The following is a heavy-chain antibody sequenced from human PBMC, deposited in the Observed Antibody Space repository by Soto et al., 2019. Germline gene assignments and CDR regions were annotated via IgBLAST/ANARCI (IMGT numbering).Heavy chain of an antibody. D-gene: IGHD3-10*01. CDR2: IIPIFGTA. CDR3: ARLMTMVRGVIIGAFDI. Sequence: SVTVSCKASGGTFSSYAISWVRQAPGQGLEWMGGIIPIFGTANYAQKFQGRVTITADESTSTAYMELSSLRSEDTAVYYCARLMTMVRGVIIGAFDIWCQGTRVTVPS. V-gene: IGHV1-69*13. J-gene: IGHJ3*02. CDR1: GGTFSSYA.